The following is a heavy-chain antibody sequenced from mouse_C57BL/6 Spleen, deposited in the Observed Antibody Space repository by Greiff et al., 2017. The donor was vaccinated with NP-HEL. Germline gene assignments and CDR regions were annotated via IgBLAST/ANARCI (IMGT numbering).Heavy chain of an antibody. CDR3: TRETFAY. CDR1: GYTFTDYE. CDR2: IVPETGGT. Sequence: QVQLQQSGAELVRPGASVTLSCKASGYTFTDYEMHWVKQTPVHGLVWIGAIVPETGGTAYNQKFKGKAILTADKSSSTAYVELRSLTSEDSSVYYCTRETFAYWGQGTLVTVSA. J-gene: IGHJ3*01. V-gene: IGHV1-15*01.